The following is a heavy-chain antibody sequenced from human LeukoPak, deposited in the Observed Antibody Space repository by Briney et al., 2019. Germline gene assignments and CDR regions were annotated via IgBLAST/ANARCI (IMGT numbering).Heavy chain of an antibody. CDR2: ISNTGGST. D-gene: IGHD2-15*01. V-gene: IGHV3-23*01. CDR3: AQQVGYCSSGSCYFTY. CDR1: GFTFSSYS. Sequence: GGSLRLSCTASGFTFSSYSLYWVRQAPGKGLEWVSAISNTGGSTYYADSVKGRFTISRDKSKNTLSLQMNSLRAEDTAVYYCAQQVGYCSSGSCYFTYWGQGTLVTVSS. J-gene: IGHJ1*01.